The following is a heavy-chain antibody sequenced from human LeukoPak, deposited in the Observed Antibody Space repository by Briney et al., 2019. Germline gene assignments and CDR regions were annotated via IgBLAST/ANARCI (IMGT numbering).Heavy chain of an antibody. CDR1: RASISNYF. J-gene: IGHJ4*02. V-gene: IGHV4-59*01. CDR2: IYYRGNT. D-gene: IGHD2-21*02. Sequence: SETLSLTCTHSRASISNYFWCSVRHPPGKGLGWIGYIYYRGNTNYDPSVKSRVTISVDTSKNQFSLKLSSVTAADTAVYYCARVAYCGGDCYTIDYWGQGTLVTVSS. CDR3: ARVAYCGGDCYTIDY.